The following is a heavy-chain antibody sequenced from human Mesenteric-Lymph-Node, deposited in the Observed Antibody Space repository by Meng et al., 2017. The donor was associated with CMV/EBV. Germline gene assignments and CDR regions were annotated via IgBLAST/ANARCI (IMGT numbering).Heavy chain of an antibody. V-gene: IGHV1-8*01. D-gene: IGHD3-16*01. J-gene: IGHJ3*02. CDR3: VRDTWGAARADDAFDI. CDR2: MNPNSGNS. CDR1: GYSFANHD. Sequence: ASVKVSCKASGYSFANHDIDWVRQAAGQGLEWMGWMNPNSGNSGYAQKFQGRVMMTRDTSTFTAYTELSSLKSEDTAVYYCVRDTWGAARADDAFDIWGQGTMVTVSS.